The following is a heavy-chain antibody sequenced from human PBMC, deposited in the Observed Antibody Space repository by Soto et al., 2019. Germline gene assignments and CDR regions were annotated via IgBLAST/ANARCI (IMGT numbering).Heavy chain of an antibody. V-gene: IGHV3-74*01. CDR1: GFTFSGYW. CDR3: TRDIAATDVDY. J-gene: IGHJ4*02. CDR2: IDPDGRTT. D-gene: IGHD6-13*01. Sequence: PGGSLRLSCAASGFTFSGYWMHWVRQAPGKGLVWVANIDPDGRTTNYADSVKGRFSISRDNAKNTLYLQMNSLRVEDTALYYCTRDIAATDVDYWGQGTLVTVSS.